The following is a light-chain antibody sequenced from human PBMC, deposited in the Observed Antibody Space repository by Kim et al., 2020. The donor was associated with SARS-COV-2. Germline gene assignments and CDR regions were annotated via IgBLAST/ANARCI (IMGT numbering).Light chain of an antibody. CDR3: HQYVSSPST. CDR2: GAS. V-gene: IGKV3-20*01. CDR1: QSVSSSY. J-gene: IGKJ2*02. Sequence: EIMLTQPPGTLSLSPGERATLSCRASQSVSSSYLAWYQQKPGQAPRLLIYGASSRTTGITHRFSGSGSGTDFTLTIISLESKDFAVYFCHQYVSSPSTFGQGTKLEI.